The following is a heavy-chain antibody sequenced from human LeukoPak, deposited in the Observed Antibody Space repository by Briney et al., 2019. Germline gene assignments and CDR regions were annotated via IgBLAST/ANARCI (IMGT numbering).Heavy chain of an antibody. V-gene: IGHV3-48*01. D-gene: IGHD3-10*01. CDR2: ISSSSSTI. Sequence: GGSLRLSCAASGFTFSSYSMNWVRQAPGKGLEWVSYISSSSSTIYYADSVKGRFTISRDNAKNSLYLQMNSLRAEDTALYYCAKDLYGSGSYYIFDYWGQGTLVTVSS. CDR1: GFTFSSYS. J-gene: IGHJ4*02. CDR3: AKDLYGSGSYYIFDY.